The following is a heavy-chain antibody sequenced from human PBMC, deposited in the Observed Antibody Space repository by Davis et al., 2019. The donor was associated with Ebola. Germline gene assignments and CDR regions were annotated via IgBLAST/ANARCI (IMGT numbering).Heavy chain of an antibody. J-gene: IGHJ3*01. Sequence: GESLKISCAASGFTFSSYAMSWVRQAPGKGLEWVSRIIGDGSITNYADSVEGRFTIFRDNGKNTLYLQLHSLTAEDTAVYYCARGPTVTGTGNSFDLWGQGTGVTISS. CDR1: GFTFSSYA. CDR2: IIGDGSIT. D-gene: IGHD1-1*01. CDR3: ARGPTVTGTGNSFDL. V-gene: IGHV3-74*01.